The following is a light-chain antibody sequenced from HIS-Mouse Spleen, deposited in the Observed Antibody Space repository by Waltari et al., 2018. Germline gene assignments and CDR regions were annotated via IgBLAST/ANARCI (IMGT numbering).Light chain of an antibody. CDR1: SSDVGGYNY. J-gene: IGLJ3*02. Sequence: QSALTQPPSASGSPGQSVTISCTGTSSDVGGYNYVSWYQQHPGKAPNLMIYGVSKRPSRVPDRFSGSKSGNTASLTVSGLQAEDEADYYCSSYAGSNNLVFGGGTKLTVL. V-gene: IGLV2-8*01. CDR2: GVS. CDR3: SSYAGSNNLV.